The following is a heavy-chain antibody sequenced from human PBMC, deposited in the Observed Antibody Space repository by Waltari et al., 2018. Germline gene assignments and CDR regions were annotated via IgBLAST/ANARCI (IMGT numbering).Heavy chain of an antibody. D-gene: IGHD6-13*01. Sequence: QVQLVQSGAEVKKPGSSVKVSCKASGGTFSSDAISWVRQAPGQGLEWMGGIIPIFGTANYAQKFQGRVTITADESTSTAYMELSSLRSEDTAVYYCARVGSKRLGQQTPFDYWGQGTLVTVSS. CDR1: GGTFSSDA. V-gene: IGHV1-69*12. J-gene: IGHJ4*02. CDR2: IIPIFGTA. CDR3: ARVGSKRLGQQTPFDY.